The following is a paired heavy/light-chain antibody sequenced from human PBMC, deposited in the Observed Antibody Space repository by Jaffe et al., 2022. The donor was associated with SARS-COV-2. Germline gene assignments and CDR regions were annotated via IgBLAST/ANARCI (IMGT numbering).Light chain of an antibody. CDR3: QQYNSYSWT. V-gene: IGKV1-5*03. J-gene: IGKJ1*01. CDR2: KAS. Sequence: DIQMTQSPSTLSASVGDRVTITCRASQSISSWLAWYQQKPGKAPILLIYKASSLESGVPSRFSGSGSGTEFTLTISSLQPDDFATYYCQQYNSYSWTFGQGTKVEIK. CDR1: QSISSW.
Heavy chain of an antibody. CDR1: GFSFSSNT. J-gene: IGHJ4*02. Sequence: EVQLVESGGGLVKPGGSLRLSCAASGFSFSSNTLTWVRQGPGKGLEWVSSITTSGGYIYYADSVKGRFTISRDDAKNSLYLQMNSLRAEDTAVYYCARDRGAGYFDCWGQGTLVTVSS. CDR3: ARDRGAGYFDC. D-gene: IGHD3-10*01. V-gene: IGHV3-21*01. CDR2: ITTSGGYI.